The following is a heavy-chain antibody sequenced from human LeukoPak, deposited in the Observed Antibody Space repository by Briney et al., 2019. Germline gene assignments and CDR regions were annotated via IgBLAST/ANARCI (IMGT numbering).Heavy chain of an antibody. D-gene: IGHD1-26*01. J-gene: IGHJ4*02. CDR1: GFTFSSYW. V-gene: IGHV3-7*01. CDR3: ARDPVEWELLLDY. CDR2: MNIDGSEK. Sequence: GSLRLSCAASGFTFSSYWMGWVRQAPGKRLEWVANMNIDGSEKYYADSAKGRFTISRDNARNSVYLQMNSLRVEDTAVYYCARDPVEWELLLDYWGQGTLVTVSS.